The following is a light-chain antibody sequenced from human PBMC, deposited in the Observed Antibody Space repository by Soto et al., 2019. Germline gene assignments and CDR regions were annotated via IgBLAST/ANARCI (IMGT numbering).Light chain of an antibody. CDR2: SNN. CDR3: AAWDDSLNSVL. V-gene: IGLV1-44*01. J-gene: IGLJ2*01. Sequence: QSVLTQPPSASGTPGRRVTISCSGSSSNIGSNIVNWYQQLPGTAPKLLIYSNNRRPSGVPDRFSASKSGTSASLAISGLQSEDEADYYCAAWDDSLNSVLFGGGTQLTVL. CDR1: SSNIGSNI.